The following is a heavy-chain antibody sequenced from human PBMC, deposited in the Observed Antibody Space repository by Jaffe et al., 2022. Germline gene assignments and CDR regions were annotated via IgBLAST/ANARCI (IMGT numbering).Heavy chain of an antibody. CDR2: LDPEDGET. V-gene: IGHV1-24*01. J-gene: IGHJ4*02. D-gene: IGHD3-3*01. CDR1: GYTLTELS. Sequence: QVQLVQSGAEVKKPGASVKVSCKVSGYTLTELSMHWVRQALGKGLEWMGGLDPEDGETMYAQKFQGRVTVTEDTSTDTAYMELSSLRYEDTAVYYCATDRHDFWMGYWGQGTLVTVSS. CDR3: ATDRHDFWMGY.